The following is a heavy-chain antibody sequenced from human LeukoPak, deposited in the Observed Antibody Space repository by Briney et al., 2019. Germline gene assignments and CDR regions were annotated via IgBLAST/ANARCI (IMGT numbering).Heavy chain of an antibody. CDR2: ISAYNGNT. V-gene: IGHV1-18*01. CDR1: GYTFTSYG. Sequence: ASVKVSCKASGYTFTSYGISWVRQAPGQGLEWMGWISAYNGNTNYAQKLQGRVTMTTDTSTSTAYMELRSLRSDDTAVYYCARDRRYCSGGSCSPDYYYYYMDVWGKGTTVTVSS. CDR3: ARDRRYCSGGSCSPDYYYYYMDV. J-gene: IGHJ6*03. D-gene: IGHD2-15*01.